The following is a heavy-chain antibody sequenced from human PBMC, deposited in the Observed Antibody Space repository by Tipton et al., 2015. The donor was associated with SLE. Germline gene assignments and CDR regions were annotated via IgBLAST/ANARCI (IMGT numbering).Heavy chain of an antibody. V-gene: IGHV4-34*01. CDR3: ARAGPVGRYFDWVDY. J-gene: IGHJ4*02. CDR2: INHSGST. D-gene: IGHD3-9*01. CDR1: GGSFSGYY. Sequence: TLSLTCAVYGGSFSGYYWSWIRQPPGKGLEWIGEINHSGSTNYNPSLKSRVTISVDTSKNQFSLKLSSVTAADTAVYYCARAGPVGRYFDWVDYWGQGTLVTASS.